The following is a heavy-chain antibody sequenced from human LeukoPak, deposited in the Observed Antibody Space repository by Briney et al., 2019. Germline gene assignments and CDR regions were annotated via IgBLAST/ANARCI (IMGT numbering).Heavy chain of an antibody. CDR2: ISYDGSNK. V-gene: IGHV3-30*03. CDR3: ARDTRLIYDILTGYYDY. J-gene: IGHJ4*02. Sequence: PGGSLRLSCAASGFTFSSYGMHWVRQAPGKGLEWVAVISYDGSNKYYADSVKGRFTISRDNSKNTLYLQMNSLRAEDTAVYYCARDTRLIYDILTGYYDYWGQGTLVTVSS. D-gene: IGHD3-9*01. CDR1: GFTFSSYG.